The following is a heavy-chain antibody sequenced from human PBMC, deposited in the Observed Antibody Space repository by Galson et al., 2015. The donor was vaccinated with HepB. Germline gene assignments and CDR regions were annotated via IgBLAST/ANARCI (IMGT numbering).Heavy chain of an antibody. J-gene: IGHJ5*01. Sequence: SVKVSCKASPYTFTKYYIHWVRQAPGQGLQWVGWINPNRGRMNYAPNLQDRVTMSRDTSINTVYMDLSSLRSDDSAIYFCARAVVPAAPSASRGHGTLVTVSS. CDR3: ARAVVPAAPSAS. CDR2: INPNRGRM. D-gene: IGHD2-2*01. CDR1: PYTFTKYY. V-gene: IGHV1-2*02.